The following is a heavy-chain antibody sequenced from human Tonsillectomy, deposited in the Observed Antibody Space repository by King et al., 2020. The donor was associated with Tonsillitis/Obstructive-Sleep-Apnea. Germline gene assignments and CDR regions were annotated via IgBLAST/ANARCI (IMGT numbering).Heavy chain of an antibody. CDR3: ARDYYDSSGYYHGYFQH. J-gene: IGHJ1*01. V-gene: IGHV1-18*01. CDR1: GYTFTSYD. CDR2: SRPNNGDT. D-gene: IGHD3-22*01. Sequence: QLVQSGAEVKKPRASVKVSCKASGYTFTSYDITWVRQAPGQGLEWMGWSRPNNGDTNYAQKLQGRVTMTSDTSTSTAYMELRSLRSDDTAVYYCARDYYDSSGYYHGYFQHWGQGTLVTVSS.